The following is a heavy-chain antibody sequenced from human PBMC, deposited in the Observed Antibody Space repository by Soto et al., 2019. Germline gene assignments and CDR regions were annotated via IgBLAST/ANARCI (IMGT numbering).Heavy chain of an antibody. CDR1: GDSVSSNTAS. V-gene: IGHV6-1*01. D-gene: IGHD5-12*01. CDR3: AKGDNLGPKTGYAFDP. CDR2: TYSRSKWYN. Sequence: SETLSLTCAISGDSVSSNTASWNWVRQSPSRGLEWLGRTYSRSKWYNDYAVSVKSRIIINPDTSKNQFSLQLNSVTPEDTAVYYCAKGDNLGPKTGYAFDPWGQGILVTVSS. J-gene: IGHJ5*02.